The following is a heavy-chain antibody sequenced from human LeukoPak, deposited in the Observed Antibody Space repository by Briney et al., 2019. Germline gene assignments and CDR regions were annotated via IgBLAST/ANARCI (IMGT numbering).Heavy chain of an antibody. CDR1: GGSISSGDYY. D-gene: IGHD5-12*01. Sequence: SETLSLTCTVSGGSISSGDYYWSWIRQPPGKGLEWIGYIYYSGSTYYNPSLKSRVTISVDTSKNQFSLKLSFVTAADTAVYYCATRRSTVWWLIDYWGQGTLVTVSS. V-gene: IGHV4-30-4*08. CDR2: IYYSGST. CDR3: ATRRSTVWWLIDY. J-gene: IGHJ4*02.